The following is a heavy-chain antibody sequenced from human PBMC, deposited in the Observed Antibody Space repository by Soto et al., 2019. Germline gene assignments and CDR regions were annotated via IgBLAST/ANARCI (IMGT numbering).Heavy chain of an antibody. J-gene: IGHJ3*02. CDR3: ARPDYGDYLNAFDI. CDR2: IYYSGST. Sequence: SETLSLTCAVYGGSLSGYFWSWVRQPPGKGLEWIGSIYYSGSTYYNPSLKSRVTISVDTSKNQFSLKLSSVTAADTAVYYCARPDYGDYLNAFDIWGQGTMVTVSS. CDR1: GGSLSGYF. D-gene: IGHD4-17*01. V-gene: IGHV4-34*01.